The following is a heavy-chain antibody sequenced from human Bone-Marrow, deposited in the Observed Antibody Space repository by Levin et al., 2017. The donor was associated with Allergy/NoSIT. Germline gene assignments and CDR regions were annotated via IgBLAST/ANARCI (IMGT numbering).Heavy chain of an antibody. Sequence: SETLSLTCAVYGGSFSGYYWTWVRQSPGRGLEWIGEINHMGTTKYNASLKSRVTISGDTSKNQFSLRLTSVTAADTAVYYCCIYGDYDAFHIWGQGTMVTVSS. CDR3: CIYGDYDAFHI. J-gene: IGHJ3*02. V-gene: IGHV4-34*01. CDR1: GGSFSGYY. CDR2: INHMGTT. D-gene: IGHD4-17*01.